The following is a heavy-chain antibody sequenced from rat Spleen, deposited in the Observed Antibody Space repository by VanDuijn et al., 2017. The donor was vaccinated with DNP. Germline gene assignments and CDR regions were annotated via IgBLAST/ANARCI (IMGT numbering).Heavy chain of an antibody. CDR3: AKHGTSYYFDY. Sequence: EVQLVESGGGLVQPGRSLKLSCAASGFTFSNYDMAWVRQAPTKGLEWVASINPSGGSSYYRASVKGRFTVSRDNAKSTLYLQMDSLRSDDTATYYCAKHGTSYYFDYWGQGVMVTVSS. V-gene: IGHV5-25*01. J-gene: IGHJ2*01. CDR1: GFTFSNYD. CDR2: INPSGGSS.